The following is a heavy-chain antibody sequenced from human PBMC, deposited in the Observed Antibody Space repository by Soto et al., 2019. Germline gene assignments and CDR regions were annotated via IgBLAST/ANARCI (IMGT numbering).Heavy chain of an antibody. D-gene: IGHD4-17*01. V-gene: IGHV3-23*01. J-gene: IGHJ4*02. CDR3: AKDQGYGDYTYFDY. CDR1: GFTFSSYA. Sequence: EVQLLESGGGLVQPGGSLRLSCAASGFTFSSYAMSWVRQAPGKGLEWVSAISSSGGSTYYADSVKGRFTISRDNSKNTLYLQMHSLRAEDTAVYYCAKDQGYGDYTYFDYWGQGTLVTVYS. CDR2: ISSSGGST.